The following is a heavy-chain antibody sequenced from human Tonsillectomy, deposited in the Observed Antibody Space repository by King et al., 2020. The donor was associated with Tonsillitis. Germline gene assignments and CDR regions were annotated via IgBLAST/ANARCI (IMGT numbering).Heavy chain of an antibody. CDR2: LSWNSGSI. CDR1: GFTFDDYA. D-gene: IGHD6-6*01. J-gene: IGHJ4*02. V-gene: IGHV3-9*01. Sequence: VQLVESGGGLVQPGRSLRLSCAASGFTFDDYAMHWVRQAPGKGLEWVAVLSWNSGSIGYAVSVKGRFTISRDNAKNSLYLQMNSLRAEDTALYYCAKGRSSSPKNYFDYWGQGTLVTVSS. CDR3: AKGRSSSPKNYFDY.